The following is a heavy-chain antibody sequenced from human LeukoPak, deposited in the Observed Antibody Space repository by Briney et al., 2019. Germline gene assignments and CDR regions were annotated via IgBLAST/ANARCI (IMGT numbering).Heavy chain of an antibody. CDR2: IKGDGIST. CDR1: GFDFSSNW. V-gene: IGHV3-74*01. CDR3: AKDHYWSIDY. D-gene: IGHD3-3*01. J-gene: IGHJ4*02. Sequence: GGSLRLSCAASGFDFSSNWMHWVRHAPGQGLVWVSRIKGDGISTNYADSVKGRFTISRDIAKNTLYLQMNSLRTEDTGVYYCAKDHYWSIDYWGRGTLVTVSS.